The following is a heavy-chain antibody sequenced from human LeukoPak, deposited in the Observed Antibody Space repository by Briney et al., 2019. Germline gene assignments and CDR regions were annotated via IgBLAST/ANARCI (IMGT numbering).Heavy chain of an antibody. V-gene: IGHV3-23*01. CDR3: ARDSLHDGWLDYMDV. CDR2: ISGSGGST. CDR1: GFTFSSYG. J-gene: IGHJ6*03. Sequence: GGSLRLSCAASGFTFSSYGMSWVRQAPGKGLEWVSAISGSGGSTYYADSVKGRFTISRDNSKNTLYLQMNSLRAEDTAVYYCARDSLHDGWLDYMDVWGKGTTVTVS. D-gene: IGHD6-19*01.